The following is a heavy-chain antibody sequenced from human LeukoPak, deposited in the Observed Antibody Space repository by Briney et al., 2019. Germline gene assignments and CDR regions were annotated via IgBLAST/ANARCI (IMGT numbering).Heavy chain of an antibody. CDR2: IYYSGST. D-gene: IGHD2/OR15-2a*01. V-gene: IGHV4-39*07. J-gene: IGHJ4*02. CDR1: GGSISSSSYY. CDR3: ARVNSQIGYYFDY. Sequence: PSETLSLTCTVSGGSISSSSYYWGWIRQPPGKGLEWIGSIYYSGSTYYNPSLKSRVTISVDTSKNQFSLKLSSVTAADTAVYYCARVNSQIGYYFDYWGQGTLVTVSS.